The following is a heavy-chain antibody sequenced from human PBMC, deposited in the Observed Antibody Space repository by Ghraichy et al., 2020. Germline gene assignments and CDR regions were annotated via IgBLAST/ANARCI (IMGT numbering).Heavy chain of an antibody. CDR2: IQSDGSKT. V-gene: IGHV3-33*01. CDR1: GFAFKNYG. Sequence: GALRLSCAASGFAFKNYGMHWVRQAPGRGLEWVAAIQSDGSKTYYADSVKGRFTISRDDSKNTVYVQINDLRDEDTAVYYCARDLAVGVAEFWGQGTLVTVSS. J-gene: IGHJ4*02. D-gene: IGHD6-19*01. CDR3: ARDLAVGVAEF.